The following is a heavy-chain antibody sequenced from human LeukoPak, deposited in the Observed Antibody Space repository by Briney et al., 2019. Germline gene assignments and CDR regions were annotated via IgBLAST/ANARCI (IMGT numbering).Heavy chain of an antibody. CDR2: INPNSGGT. CDR3: ARLRRSSGWYYFDY. V-gene: IGHV1-2*06. CDR1: GYTFTGYY. J-gene: IGHJ4*02. D-gene: IGHD6-19*01. Sequence: ASVKVSCKASGYTFTGYYMHWVRQAPGQGLEWMGRINPNSGGTSYAQKFQGRVTMTRDTSISTAYMELSRLRSDDTAVYYCARLRRSSGWYYFDYWGQGTLVTVS.